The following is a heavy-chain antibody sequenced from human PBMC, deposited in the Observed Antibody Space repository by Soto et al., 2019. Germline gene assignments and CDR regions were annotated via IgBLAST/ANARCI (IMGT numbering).Heavy chain of an antibody. CDR1: GFTFSSYW. D-gene: IGHD3-3*01. CDR3: ARVSDFWSGPDY. V-gene: IGHV3-74*01. J-gene: IGHJ4*02. Sequence: GGSLRLSCAASGFTFSSYWMHWVRQAPGKGLVWVSRINSDGSSTSYADSVKGRFTISRDNAKNTLYLQMNSLRAEDTAVYYCARVSDFWSGPDYWGQGTLVTVSS. CDR2: INSDGSST.